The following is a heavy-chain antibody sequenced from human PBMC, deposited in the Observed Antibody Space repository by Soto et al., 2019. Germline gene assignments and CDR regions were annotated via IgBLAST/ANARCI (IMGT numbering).Heavy chain of an antibody. CDR3: GRRWGRSFDY. D-gene: IGHD2-15*01. J-gene: IGHJ4*02. CDR2: IYYSGST. CDR1: GGSISSYY. V-gene: IGHV4-59*08. Sequence: PSETLSLTCTVSGGSISSYYWSWIRQPPGKGLEWIGYIYYSGSTQYNPSLKSRVTISVDTSKNQFSLNLSSVTAADTAVYYCGRRWGRSFDYWGQGTLVTVSS.